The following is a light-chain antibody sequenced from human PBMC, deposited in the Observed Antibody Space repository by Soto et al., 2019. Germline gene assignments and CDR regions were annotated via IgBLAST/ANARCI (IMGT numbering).Light chain of an antibody. CDR1: QSVTTN. V-gene: IGKV3-15*01. J-gene: IGKJ4*01. CDR2: GAS. Sequence: EIVMTQAPATLSVSTGERATLSCRASQSVTTNLAWYQQKAGQAPILLIYGASTRSTGIPARFSGSRSETEFTLTISRLQSEDFAVYYCQQYHDWPPLTFGGGTKVEIK. CDR3: QQYHDWPPLT.